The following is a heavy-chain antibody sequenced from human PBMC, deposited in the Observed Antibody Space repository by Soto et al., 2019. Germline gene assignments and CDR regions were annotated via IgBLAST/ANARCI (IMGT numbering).Heavy chain of an antibody. CDR2: ISACNGNT. J-gene: IGHJ6*02. V-gene: IGHV1-18*04. D-gene: IGHD3-16*02. Sequence: ASVKVSCKASGYTFTSYGISWVRQAPGQGLEWMGWISACNGNTNYAQKLQGRVTMTTDTSTSTAYMELRSLRSDDTAGYYCAREPPIMITFGGVIATSMDVWGQGTTVTV. CDR1: GYTFTSYG. CDR3: AREPPIMITFGGVIATSMDV.